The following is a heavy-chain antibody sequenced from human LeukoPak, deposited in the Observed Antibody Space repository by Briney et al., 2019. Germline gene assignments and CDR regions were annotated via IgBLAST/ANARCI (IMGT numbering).Heavy chain of an antibody. CDR1: GGFNTHYY. CDR2: IYHSGST. V-gene: IGHV4-59*12. J-gene: IGHJ4*02. Sequence: SETLSLTCSVSGGFNTHYYWNWIRQPPGKGLEWIGYIYHSGSTNYNPSLKSRVPISVDTSKNRFSLKLSSVTAADTAVYYCARETVVLDYWGQGTLVTVSS. D-gene: IGHD4-23*01. CDR3: ARETVVLDY.